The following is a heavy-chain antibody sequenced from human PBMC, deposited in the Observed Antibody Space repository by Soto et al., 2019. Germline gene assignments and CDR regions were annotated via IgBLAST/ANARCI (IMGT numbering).Heavy chain of an antibody. CDR3: ASHSTIVSKYFDL. D-gene: IGHD1-26*01. CDR1: GDTYA. J-gene: IGHJ2*01. Sequence: QVQLEQSGAEVKKPGFSVKVSCKASGDTYAFNWVRLAPGQGLEWMGGIIPVFGTPDYAQKFEGRVTITADESTSTSHMELRSLRSEDTAVYYCASHSTIVSKYFDLWGRGTLVTVSS. V-gene: IGHV1-69*01. CDR2: IIPVFGTP.